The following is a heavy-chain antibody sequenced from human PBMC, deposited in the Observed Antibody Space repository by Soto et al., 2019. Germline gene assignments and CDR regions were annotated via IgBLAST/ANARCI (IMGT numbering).Heavy chain of an antibody. J-gene: IGHJ3*01. CDR1: GFTFSSYA. CDR3: AKGTGDRDCGVNVPFDL. V-gene: IGHV3-23*01. D-gene: IGHD4-17*01. CDR2: ISGGGGST. Sequence: EVQLLESGGGLVQPGGSLRLSCAASGFTFSSYAMSWVRQAPGKGLEWVSSISGGGGSTYSADSVKGRFTISRDNSKNTLYLQMNSLRAEDTAVYYCAKGTGDRDCGVNVPFDLWGQGTMVTVSS.